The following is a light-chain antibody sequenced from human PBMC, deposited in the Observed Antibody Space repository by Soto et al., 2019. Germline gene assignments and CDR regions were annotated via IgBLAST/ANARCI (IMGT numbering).Light chain of an antibody. CDR1: SSNIGAGYD. Sequence: QSVLTQPPSVSGAPGQRVTISCTGSSSNIGAGYDVHWYQQLPGTAPKLLIYGVVRWPSGVPDRFSGSKSGNTASLTISGLQAEDEADYFCCSYAGGYTYLFGTGTKVTVL. CDR2: GVV. CDR3: CSYAGGYTYL. J-gene: IGLJ1*01. V-gene: IGLV1-40*01.